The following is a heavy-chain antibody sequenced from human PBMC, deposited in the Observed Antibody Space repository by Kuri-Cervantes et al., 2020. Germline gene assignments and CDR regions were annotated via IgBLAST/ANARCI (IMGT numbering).Heavy chain of an antibody. J-gene: IGHJ6*02. CDR1: GYSISSGYY. CDR3: ARDDVCSGGSCYFRSYYYYGMDV. CDR2: IYYSGST. V-gene: IGHV4-38-2*02. Sequence: SETLSLTCAVSGYSISSGYYWGWIRQPPGKGLEWIGSIYYSGSTYYNPSLKSRVTISVDTSKNQFSLKLSSVTAADTAVYYCARDDVCSGGSCYFRSYYYYGMDVWGQGTTVTVSS. D-gene: IGHD2-15*01.